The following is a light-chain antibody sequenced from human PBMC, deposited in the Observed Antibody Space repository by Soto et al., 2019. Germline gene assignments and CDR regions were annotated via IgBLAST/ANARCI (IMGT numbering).Light chain of an antibody. CDR1: SSQIGAGYD. CDR3: QSYDRSLSGFYV. CDR2: ANS. V-gene: IGLV1-40*01. Sequence: QFVLTLPPSLSEAQGQRVTVSCTGSSSQIGAGYDVHWYQQLPGRAPNLLIYANSNLPSGVPDRFSGSRSGTSASLAITGLQAEDEADYSCQSYDRSLSGFYVFGTVRKVTVL. J-gene: IGLJ1*01.